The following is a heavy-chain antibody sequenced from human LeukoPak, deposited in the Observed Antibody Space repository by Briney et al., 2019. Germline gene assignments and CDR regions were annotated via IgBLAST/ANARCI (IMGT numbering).Heavy chain of an antibody. CDR1: GGSISSGGYY. J-gene: IGHJ4*02. V-gene: IGHV4-31*03. Sequence: SQTLSLTCTVSGGSISSGGYYWSWIRQHPGKGLEWIGYISYGGSTYYNPSLKSRVTISVDTSKRQFSLKLSSVTAADTAVYYCARVLFGVAIPYYFDSWGQGTLVTVSS. CDR2: ISYGGST. D-gene: IGHD3-3*01. CDR3: ARVLFGVAIPYYFDS.